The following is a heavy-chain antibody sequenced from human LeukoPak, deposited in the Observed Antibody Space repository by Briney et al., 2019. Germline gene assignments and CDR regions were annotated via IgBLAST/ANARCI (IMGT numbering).Heavy chain of an antibody. Sequence: ASVKVSCKASGYTFTSYYMHWVRQAPGQGLEWMGWINPNSGGTNYAQKFQGRVTMTRDTSISTAYMELSRLRSDDTAVYYCARVNDSSGYRYFQHWGQGTLVTVSS. V-gene: IGHV1-2*02. D-gene: IGHD3-22*01. J-gene: IGHJ1*01. CDR1: GYTFTSYY. CDR2: INPNSGGT. CDR3: ARVNDSSGYRYFQH.